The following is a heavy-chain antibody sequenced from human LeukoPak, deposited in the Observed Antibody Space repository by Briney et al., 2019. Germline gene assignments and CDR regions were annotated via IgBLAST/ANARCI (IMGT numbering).Heavy chain of an antibody. CDR1: GFTFSSYG. CDR3: AKDRSFGYYDSSGYGMDV. V-gene: IGHV3-30*18. D-gene: IGHD3-22*01. J-gene: IGHJ6*02. Sequence: GGSLRLSCAASGFTFSSYGMHWARQAPGKGLEWVAVISYDGSNKYYADSVKGRFTISRDNSKNTLYLQMNSLRAEDTAVYYCAKDRSFGYYDSSGYGMDVWGQGTTVTVSS. CDR2: ISYDGSNK.